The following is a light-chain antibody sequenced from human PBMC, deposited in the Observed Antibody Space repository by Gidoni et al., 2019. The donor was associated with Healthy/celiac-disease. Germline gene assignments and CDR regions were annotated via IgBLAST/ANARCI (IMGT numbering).Light chain of an antibody. CDR3: QQYYSYPFT. J-gene: IGKJ3*01. CDR2: AAS. CDR1: QGISSY. V-gene: IGKV1-8*01. Sequence: AIRITQSPSSLSASTGDRVTITCRASQGISSYLDWYQQKPGKAPKLLIYAASTLQSGVPSRFSGSGSGTDFTLTISCLQSEDFATYYCQQYYSYPFTFXPXTKVDIK.